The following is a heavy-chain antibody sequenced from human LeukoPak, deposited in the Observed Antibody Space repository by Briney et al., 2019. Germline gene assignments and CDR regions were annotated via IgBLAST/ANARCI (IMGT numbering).Heavy chain of an antibody. J-gene: IGHJ6*03. Sequence: GASVKVSCKASGYTFTSYDINWVRQATGQGLEWMGWMNPNSGNTGYAQRFQGRVTITRNTSISTAYMELSSLRSEDTAVYYCARMGRAYSGSYYYYYYYMDVWGKGTTVTVSS. CDR1: GYTFTSYD. CDR3: ARMGRAYSGSYYYYYYYMDV. D-gene: IGHD1-26*01. CDR2: MNPNSGNT. V-gene: IGHV1-8*03.